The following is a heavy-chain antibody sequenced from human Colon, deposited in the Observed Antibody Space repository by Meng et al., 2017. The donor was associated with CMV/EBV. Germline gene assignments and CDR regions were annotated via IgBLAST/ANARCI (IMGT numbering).Heavy chain of an antibody. D-gene: IGHD6-19*01. V-gene: IGHV1-2*02. Sequence: ASVKVSCKASGYTFTGHYIHWVRQAPGQGLEWMGWINPNSGGTNYAQKFQGRVTMTRDTSISTAYMELSRLRSDDTAVYYCARGGPGYSSGWYGYWGQGTLVTVSS. CDR3: ARGGPGYSSGWYGY. CDR2: INPNSGGT. J-gene: IGHJ4*02. CDR1: GYTFTGHY.